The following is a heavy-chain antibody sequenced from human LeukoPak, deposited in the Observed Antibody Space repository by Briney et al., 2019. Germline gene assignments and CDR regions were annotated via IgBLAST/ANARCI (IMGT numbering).Heavy chain of an antibody. CDR3: VAEVIEVTMGDY. CDR1: GHSLSDLS. V-gene: IGHV1-24*01. J-gene: IGHJ4*02. Sequence: ASVKVSCKVSGHSLSDLSIHWVRQAPGKGLEWMGGFDIEDAETIYAQEFEGRVIMTEDTATETAYMELSSLKSEDTAVYYCVAEVIEVTMGDYWGQGTLVTVSS. D-gene: IGHD4-11*01. CDR2: FDIEDAET.